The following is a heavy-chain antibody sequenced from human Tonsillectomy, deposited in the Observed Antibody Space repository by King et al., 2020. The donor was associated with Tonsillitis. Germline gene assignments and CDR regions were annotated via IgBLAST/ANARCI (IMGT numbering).Heavy chain of an antibody. CDR3: ARDLLRIAAAPRHPGLTSY. Sequence: VQLVESGAEVKKPGASVNVSCKASGYTFTGYYMHWVRQAPGQGLEWMGWINPNSGGTNYAQKFQGRVTMTRNTSISTAYMELSRLRSDDTAVYYCARDLLRIAAAPRHPGLTSYRGQGTLVTVSS. J-gene: IGHJ4*02. CDR1: GYTFTGYY. D-gene: IGHD6-13*01. CDR2: INPNSGGT. V-gene: IGHV1-2*02.